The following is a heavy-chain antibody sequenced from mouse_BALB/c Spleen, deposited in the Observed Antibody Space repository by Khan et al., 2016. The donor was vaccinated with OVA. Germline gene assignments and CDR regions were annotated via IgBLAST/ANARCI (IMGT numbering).Heavy chain of an antibody. J-gene: IGHJ1*01. V-gene: IGHV5-17*02. CDR3: ARSMITTWYFDD. CDR1: GFTFSTFG. CDR2: ISFGSATI. D-gene: IGHD2-4*01. Sequence: EVELVESGGGLVQPGGSRKLSCAASGFTFSTFGMHWVRQAPEKGLEWVAYISFGSATIYYADTVKGRFTISRDNPKNTLFLQMTSLRSEDAAVYYCARSMITTWYFDDWGAGTTVTVSS.